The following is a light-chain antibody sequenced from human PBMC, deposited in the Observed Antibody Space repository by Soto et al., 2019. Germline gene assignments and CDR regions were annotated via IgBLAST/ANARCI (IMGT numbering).Light chain of an antibody. J-gene: IGKJ1*01. CDR2: DAS. V-gene: IGKV3-15*01. CDR1: QSISRS. Sequence: EIVLTQSPAILSVSPGERATLSCRASQSISRSLAWYQQKPGQAPRLLISDASTRATGIPARFSGSGSGRHFTLTISSLQSEDFGVYYCQQYNNWPPWTFGQGTKVDIK. CDR3: QQYNNWPPWT.